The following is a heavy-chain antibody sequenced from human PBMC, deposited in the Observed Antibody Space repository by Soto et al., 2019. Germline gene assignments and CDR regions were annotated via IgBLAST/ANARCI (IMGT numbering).Heavy chain of an antibody. J-gene: IGHJ6*02. CDR1: GFTFSSYA. CDR3: ARDQPGSSRDYYYYYGMDV. V-gene: IGHV3-30-3*01. Sequence: GGSLRLSCAASGFTFSSYAMHWVRQAPGKGLEWVAVISYDGSNKYYADSVKGRFTISRDNSKNTLYLQMNSLRAEDTAVYYCARDQPGSSRDYYYYYGMDVWGQGTTVTVSS. D-gene: IGHD6-13*01. CDR2: ISYDGSNK.